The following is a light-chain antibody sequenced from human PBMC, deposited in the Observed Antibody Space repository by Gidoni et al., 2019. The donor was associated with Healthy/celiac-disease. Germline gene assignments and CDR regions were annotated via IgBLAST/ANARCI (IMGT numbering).Light chain of an antibody. J-gene: IGLJ1*01. Sequence: SYALTQPLSVSVPLGQTARNTCGGIHIGSKNVHWYQQKPGQAPVLVIYRDSNRPSGIPERFSGSNSGNTATLTISRAQAGDEADYYCQVWDSSTVNYVFGTGTKVTVL. V-gene: IGLV3-9*01. CDR3: QVWDSSTVNYV. CDR2: RDS. CDR1: HIGSKN.